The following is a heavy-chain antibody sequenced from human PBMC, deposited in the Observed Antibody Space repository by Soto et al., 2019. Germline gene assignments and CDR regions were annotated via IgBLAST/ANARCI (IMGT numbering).Heavy chain of an antibody. J-gene: IGHJ6*02. CDR1: GFTFSSHS. CDR3: ARDGKMVYTLYYYYGMDV. V-gene: IGHV3-21*01. D-gene: IGHD2-8*01. CDR2: ISKSSSYI. Sequence: GGSLRLSCAASGFTFSSHSMNWVRQAPGKGLEWVSSISKSSSYIYYADSVKGRFTISRDNAKNSLYLQMNSLRADDTAVYYCARDGKMVYTLYYYYGMDVWGQGTTVTVSS.